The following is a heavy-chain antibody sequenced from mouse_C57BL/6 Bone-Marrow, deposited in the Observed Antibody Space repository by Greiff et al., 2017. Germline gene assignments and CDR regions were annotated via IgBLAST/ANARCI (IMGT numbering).Heavy chain of an antibody. D-gene: IGHD1-1*01. Sequence: EVQLMESEGGLVQPGSSMKLSCTASGFTFSDYYMAWVRQVPEKGLEWVANINYDGSSTYYLDSLKSRFIISRDNAKNILYLQMSSLKSEDTATYYWARDRSYGSSFYYAMDYWGQGTSVTVSS. CDR1: GFTFSDYY. J-gene: IGHJ4*01. V-gene: IGHV5-16*01. CDR3: ARDRSYGSSFYYAMDY. CDR2: INYDGSST.